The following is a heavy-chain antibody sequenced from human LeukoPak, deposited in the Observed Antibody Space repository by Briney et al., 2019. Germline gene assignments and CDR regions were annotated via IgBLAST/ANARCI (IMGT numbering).Heavy chain of an antibody. CDR3: ARGGRANGVYDAFDI. D-gene: IGHD2-8*01. J-gene: IGHJ3*02. CDR2: ISYDGSNK. Sequence: GGSLRLSCAASGFTFSSYAMHWVRQAPGKGLEWVAVISYDGSNKYYADSVKGRFTISRDNAKNSLYLQMNTLRAEDTALYYCARGGRANGVYDAFDIWGQGTIVTVSS. V-gene: IGHV3-30*04. CDR1: GFTFSSYA.